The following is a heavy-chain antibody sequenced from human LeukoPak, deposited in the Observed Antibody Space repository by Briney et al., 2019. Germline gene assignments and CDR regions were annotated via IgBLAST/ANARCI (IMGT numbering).Heavy chain of an antibody. Sequence: GESLRLSCAVSGFSVSSNYMHWVRQTPGKGLQWVSVIYGAETANYADSVKGRFTISRDDAENTLYLQMNNLRVEDTAVYYCGTMSNYDSGGYYDSWGLGTLVTVSS. D-gene: IGHD3-22*01. J-gene: IGHJ5*01. V-gene: IGHV3-53*01. CDR2: IYGAETA. CDR1: GFSVSSNY. CDR3: GTMSNYDSGGYYDS.